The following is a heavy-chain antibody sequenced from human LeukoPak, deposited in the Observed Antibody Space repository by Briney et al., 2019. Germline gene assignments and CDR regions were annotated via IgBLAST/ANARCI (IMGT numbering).Heavy chain of an antibody. CDR3: AKGSGWYYYFDC. D-gene: IGHD6-19*01. Sequence: GGSLRLSCVASGFTFSSYAMGWVRQASGKGLEWVSAISGSGGSAYYADSVKGRFTISRDNSKNTLYLQMNSLRAEDTAVYYCAKGSGWYYYFDCWGQGTLVTVSS. CDR2: ISGSGGSA. J-gene: IGHJ4*02. CDR1: GFTFSSYA. V-gene: IGHV3-23*01.